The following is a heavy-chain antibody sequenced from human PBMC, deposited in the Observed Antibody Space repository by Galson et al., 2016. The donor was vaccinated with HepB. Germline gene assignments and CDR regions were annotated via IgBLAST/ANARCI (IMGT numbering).Heavy chain of an antibody. CDR3: ARGGYSGYDWFLSPSSKYDY. Sequence: SVKVSCKASGYTFTGYYMHWVRQAPGQGLEWMGWINPNSGGTNYAQKFQGWVTMTRDTSISTAYMELSRLRSDDTAVYYCARGGYSGYDWFLSPSSKYDYWGQGTLVTVSS. J-gene: IGHJ4*02. CDR1: GYTFTGYY. V-gene: IGHV1-2*04. D-gene: IGHD5-12*01. CDR2: INPNSGGT.